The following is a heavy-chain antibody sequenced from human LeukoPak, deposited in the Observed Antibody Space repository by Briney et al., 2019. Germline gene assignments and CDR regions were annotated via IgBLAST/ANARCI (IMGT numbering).Heavy chain of an antibody. Sequence: EASVKVSCKASGGTFSSYAISWVRQAPGQGLEWMGGIIPIFGTTNYAQKFQDRVTITADESTSTAYMELSSLRSEDTAVYYCARVVGLTGYSSSWYSGYYYYMDVWGKGTTVTVSS. V-gene: IGHV1-69*01. CDR3: ARVVGLTGYSSSWYSGYYYYMDV. J-gene: IGHJ6*03. D-gene: IGHD6-13*01. CDR2: IIPIFGTT. CDR1: GGTFSSYA.